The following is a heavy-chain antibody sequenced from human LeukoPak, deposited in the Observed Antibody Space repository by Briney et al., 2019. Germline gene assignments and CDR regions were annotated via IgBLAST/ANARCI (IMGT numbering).Heavy chain of an antibody. CDR1: GYTSTGYY. J-gene: IGHJ6*02. CDR2: INPNSGGT. Sequence: ASVKVSCKASGYTSTGYYMHWVRQAPGQGLEWMGWINPNSGGTNYARKFQGRVTMTRDTSISTAYMELSRLRSDDTAVYYCARRGRIVTTHYYYGMDVWGQGTTVTVSS. V-gene: IGHV1-2*02. D-gene: IGHD5-12*01. CDR3: ARRGRIVTTHYYYGMDV.